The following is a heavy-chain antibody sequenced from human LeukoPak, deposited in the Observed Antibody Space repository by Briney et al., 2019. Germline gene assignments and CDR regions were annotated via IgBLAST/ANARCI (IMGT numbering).Heavy chain of an antibody. J-gene: IGHJ4*02. V-gene: IGHV1-58*01. CDR3: AAFPDSGVVVITDGQTSYFFEY. CDR2: IVPGSGNT. Sequence: ASVKVSCKASGFTFTSSAVQWVRQARGQRLEWIGWIVPGSGNTTYAQKFQERVTITRDMSTSTAYMELSSLRSEDTAVYYCAAFPDSGVVVITDGQTSYFFEYWGQGTLVTVSS. D-gene: IGHD3-22*01. CDR1: GFTFTSSA.